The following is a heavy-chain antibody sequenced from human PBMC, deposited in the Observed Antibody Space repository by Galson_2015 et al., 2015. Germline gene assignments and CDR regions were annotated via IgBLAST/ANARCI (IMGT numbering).Heavy chain of an antibody. D-gene: IGHD3-9*01. CDR1: GYTFTSYG. CDR2: ISAYNGNT. V-gene: IGHV1-18*01. CDR3: ARDANYDILTGFIETPHMDV. J-gene: IGHJ6*03. Sequence: SVKVSCKASGYTFTSYGISWVRQAPGQGLEWMGWISAYNGNTNYAQKLQGRVTMTTDTSTSTAYMELRSLRSDDTAVYYCARDANYDILTGFIETPHMDVWGKGTTVTVSS.